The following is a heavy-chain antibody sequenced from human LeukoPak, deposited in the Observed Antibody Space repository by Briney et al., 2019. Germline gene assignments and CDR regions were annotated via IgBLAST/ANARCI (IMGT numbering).Heavy chain of an antibody. CDR3: ARDRTRKYSIDY. D-gene: IGHD2-15*01. V-gene: IGHV3-33*08. Sequence: GGSLRLSCAASGFTFSNFGLNWVRQAPGKGLEWVAFISDNGRRTYYLESVEGLFTISRDNSKNTLYLQMNSLRAEDTAVYYCARDRTRKYSIDYGGQGTLVTVSS. J-gene: IGHJ4*02. CDR1: GFTFSNFG. CDR2: ISDNGRRT.